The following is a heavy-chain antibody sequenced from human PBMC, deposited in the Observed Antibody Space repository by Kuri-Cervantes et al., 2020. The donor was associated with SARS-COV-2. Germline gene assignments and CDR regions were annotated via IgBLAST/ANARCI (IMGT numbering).Heavy chain of an antibody. V-gene: IGHV4-34*01. CDR2: INHSGST. J-gene: IGHJ6*02. Sequence: SQTLSLTCAVYGGSFSGYYWSWIRQPPGKGLEWIGEINHSGSTNYNPSLKSRVTISLDTSKSQFSLKLTSVTAADTAVYFCAKDRGGTSHYFYYYDMDVWGQGTTVTVSS. D-gene: IGHD3-10*01. CDR3: AKDRGGTSHYFYYYDMDV. CDR1: GGSFSGYY.